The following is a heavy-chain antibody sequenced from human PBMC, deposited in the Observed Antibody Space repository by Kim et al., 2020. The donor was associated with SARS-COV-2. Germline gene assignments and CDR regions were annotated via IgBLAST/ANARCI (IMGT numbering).Heavy chain of an antibody. D-gene: IGHD6-19*01. CDR1: GGSFSGYY. J-gene: IGHJ4*02. CDR2: INHSGST. CDR3: ARGSRIAVAGKTDY. V-gene: IGHV4-34*01. Sequence: SETLSLTCAVYGGSFSGYYWSWIRQPPGKGLEWIGEINHSGSTNYNPSLKSRVTISVDTSKNQFSLKLSSVTAADTAVYYCARGSRIAVAGKTDYWGQGT.